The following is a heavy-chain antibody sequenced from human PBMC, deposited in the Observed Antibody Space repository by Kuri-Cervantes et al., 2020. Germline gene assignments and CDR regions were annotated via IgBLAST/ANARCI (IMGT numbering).Heavy chain of an antibody. Sequence: GGSLRLSCAASGFTFSSYATHWVRQAPGKGLEWVAVISYDGSNKYYADSVKGRFTISRDNSKNTLYLQMNSLRAEDTAVYYCARDGPGVIREWYFDLWGRGTLVTVSS. CDR3: ARDGPGVIREWYFDL. CDR2: ISYDGSNK. V-gene: IGHV3-30*14. D-gene: IGHD2-21*01. J-gene: IGHJ2*01. CDR1: GFTFSSYA.